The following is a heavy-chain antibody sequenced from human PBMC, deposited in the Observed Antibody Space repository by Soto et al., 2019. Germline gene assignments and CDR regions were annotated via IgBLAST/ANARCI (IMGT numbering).Heavy chain of an antibody. D-gene: IGHD4-17*01. J-gene: IGHJ4*02. Sequence: PGGSLRLSCAASGFTFSSYALSWVRQAPGKGLEWLSSITNTGITTHYADSVKGRFTISRENSRNTLHLQMNNLRVDDTAVYYCAKGFDYGHTKHIDHWGQGTLVTVSS. CDR2: ITNTGITT. CDR1: GFTFSSYA. V-gene: IGHV3-23*01. CDR3: AKGFDYGHTKHIDH.